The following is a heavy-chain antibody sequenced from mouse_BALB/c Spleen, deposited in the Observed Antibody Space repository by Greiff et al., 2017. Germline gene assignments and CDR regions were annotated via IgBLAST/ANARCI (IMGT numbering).Heavy chain of an antibody. Sequence: EVQLVESGGGLVKPGGSLKLSCAASGFAFSSYDMSWVRQTPEKRLEWVAYISSGGGSTYYPDTVKGRFTISRDNAKNTLYLQMSSLKSEDTAMYYCASHYGSSSRGYAMDYWGQGTSVTVSS. CDR3: ASHYGSSSRGYAMDY. D-gene: IGHD1-1*01. V-gene: IGHV5-12-1*01. CDR1: GFAFSSYD. J-gene: IGHJ4*01. CDR2: ISSGGGST.